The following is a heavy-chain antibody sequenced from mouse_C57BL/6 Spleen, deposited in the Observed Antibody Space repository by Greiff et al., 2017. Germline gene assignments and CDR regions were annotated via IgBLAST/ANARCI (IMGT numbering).Heavy chain of an antibody. CDR2: IDPANGNT. D-gene: IGHD2-5*01. Sequence: VQLKESVAELVRPGASVKLSCTASGFNIKNTYMHWVKQRPEQGLEWIGRIDPANGNTKYAPKFQGKATITADTSSNTAYLQLSSLTSEDTAIYYCARSGVTTEGRFAYWGQGTLVTVSA. CDR3: ARSGVTTEGRFAY. V-gene: IGHV14-3*01. J-gene: IGHJ3*01. CDR1: GFNIKNTY.